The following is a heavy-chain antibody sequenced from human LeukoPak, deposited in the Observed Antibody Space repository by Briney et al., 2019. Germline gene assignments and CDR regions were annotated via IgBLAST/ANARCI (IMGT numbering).Heavy chain of an antibody. J-gene: IGHJ5*02. D-gene: IGHD1-7*01. Sequence: SETLSLTCTVSGGSISSYYWSWIRQPPGKGLEWIGYIYYSGSTNYNPSLKSRVTISVDTSKNQFSLKLSSVTAADTAVYYCARDTGTILRVNWFDPWGQGTLVTVSS. CDR2: IYYSGST. CDR1: GGSISSYY. V-gene: IGHV4-59*01. CDR3: ARDTGTILRVNWFDP.